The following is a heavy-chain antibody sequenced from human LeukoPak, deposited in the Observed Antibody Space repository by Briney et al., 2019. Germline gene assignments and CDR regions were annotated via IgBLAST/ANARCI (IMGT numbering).Heavy chain of an antibody. D-gene: IGHD1-26*01. Sequence: PGGSLRLSCAASGFTFSSYSMNWVRQAPGKGLEWVSSISSSSSYIYYADSVKGRFTISRDNAKNSLYLQMNSLRAEDTAVYYCAREPEGASGLYAFDIWGQGTMVTVSS. CDR1: GFTFSSYS. V-gene: IGHV3-21*01. CDR2: ISSSSSYI. J-gene: IGHJ3*02. CDR3: AREPEGASGLYAFDI.